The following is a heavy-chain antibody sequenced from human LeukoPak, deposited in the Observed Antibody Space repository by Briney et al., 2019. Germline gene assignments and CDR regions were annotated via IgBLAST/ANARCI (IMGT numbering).Heavy chain of an antibody. CDR3: TTDLGTYYHGSQRLIPIDY. CDR1: GFTFTNAW. D-gene: IGHD3-10*01. V-gene: IGHV3-15*01. CDR2: IKSKTDGETT. Sequence: GGSLRLSCVDSGFTFTNAWMSWVRQAPGKGLEWIGRIKSKTDGETTNYAEPVRGRFTISRDDSKSAVYLQMNSLKIEDTAVHYCTTDLGTYYHGSQRLIPIDYWGQGTLVTVSS. J-gene: IGHJ4*02.